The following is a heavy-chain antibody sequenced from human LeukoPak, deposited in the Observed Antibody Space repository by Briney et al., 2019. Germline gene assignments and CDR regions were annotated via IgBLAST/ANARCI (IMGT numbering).Heavy chain of an antibody. Sequence: PSETLSLTCAVYGGSFSGYYWSWIRQPPGKGLEWIGEINHSGSTNYNPSLKSRVTISVDTSKNQFSLKLSSVTAADTAVYYCPRGLNYWGQGTLVTVSS. CDR2: INHSGST. CDR1: GGSFSGYY. J-gene: IGHJ4*02. V-gene: IGHV4-34*01. CDR3: PRGLNY.